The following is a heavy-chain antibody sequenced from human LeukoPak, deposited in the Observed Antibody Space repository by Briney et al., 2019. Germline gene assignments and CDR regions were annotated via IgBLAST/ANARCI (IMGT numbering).Heavy chain of an antibody. D-gene: IGHD3-22*01. CDR1: GFTFSSYG. CDR2: ISGSGGST. J-gene: IGHJ4*02. CDR3: AKDPMIRNYYFDY. Sequence: AGGSLRLSCAASGFTFSSYGMSWVRQAPGKGLEWVSAISGSGGSTYYADSVKGRFTISRDNSKNTLYLQMNSLRAEDTAVYYCAKDPMIRNYYFDYWGQGTLVTVSS. V-gene: IGHV3-23*01.